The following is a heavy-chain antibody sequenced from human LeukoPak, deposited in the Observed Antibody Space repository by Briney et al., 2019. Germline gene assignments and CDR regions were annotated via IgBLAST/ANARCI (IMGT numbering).Heavy chain of an antibody. CDR1: GFTFSSYS. CDR3: ARSRGATPTDY. Sequence: GGSLRLSCAASGFTFSSYSMNWVRQAPGKGLEWVSSISSSSSYIYYADSVKGRFTISRDNAKNPLYLQMNSLRAEDTAVYYCARSRGATPTDYWGQGTLVTVSS. V-gene: IGHV3-21*01. CDR2: ISSSSSYI. J-gene: IGHJ4*02. D-gene: IGHD6-25*01.